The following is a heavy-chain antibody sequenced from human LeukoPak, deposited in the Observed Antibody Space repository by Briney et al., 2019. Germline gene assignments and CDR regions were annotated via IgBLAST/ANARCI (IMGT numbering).Heavy chain of an antibody. CDR1: GFTFSNYA. V-gene: IGHV3-23*01. D-gene: IGHD6-19*01. Sequence: GGSPRLSCAASGFTFSNYAMSWVRQAPGKALEWVSTISGGGITTYYADSAKGRFTISRDNSKNTMFLQMNSLRADDTAVYYCPRQSYASGWNPFDYWGQGILVTVSS. CDR3: PRQSYASGWNPFDY. J-gene: IGHJ4*02. CDR2: ISGGGITT.